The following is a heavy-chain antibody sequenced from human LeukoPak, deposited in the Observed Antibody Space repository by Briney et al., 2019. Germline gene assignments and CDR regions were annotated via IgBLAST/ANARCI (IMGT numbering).Heavy chain of an antibody. D-gene: IGHD3-22*01. CDR2: INPNSGGT. V-gene: IGHV1-2*02. CDR1: GYTFTGYY. J-gene: IGHJ6*03. Sequence: ASVKVSCKASGYTFTGYYMHWVRQAPGQGLEWMGWINPNSGGTNYAQKFQGRVTMTRDTSISTAYMELSRLRSDDTAVYYCARDRDSSGVYYMDVWGKGTTVTVSS. CDR3: ARDRDSSGVYYMDV.